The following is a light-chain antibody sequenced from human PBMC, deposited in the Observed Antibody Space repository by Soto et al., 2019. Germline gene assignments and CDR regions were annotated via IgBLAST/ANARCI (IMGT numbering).Light chain of an antibody. Sequence: AIRMTQSPSSISASTGDRVTITCRASQGISSYLAWYQQKPGKAPKPLIYAASTLQSGVPSRFSGSGSGTDFTLTISCLQSEDFATYYCQQYYSYPLAFGQGTRLEIK. CDR2: AAS. CDR3: QQYYSYPLA. V-gene: IGKV1-8*01. J-gene: IGKJ5*01. CDR1: QGISSY.